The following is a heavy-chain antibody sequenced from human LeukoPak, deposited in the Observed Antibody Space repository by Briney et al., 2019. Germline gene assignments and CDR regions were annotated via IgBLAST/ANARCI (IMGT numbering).Heavy chain of an antibody. J-gene: IGHJ6*02. V-gene: IGHV3-9*01. CDR3: VKDLRAVNYYGMDV. CDR2: ISRNGGSI. D-gene: IGHD6-19*01. CDR1: GFTFDDYA. Sequence: GGSLRLSCAASGFTFDDYAMHWVRQAPGKGLEWVSGISRNGGSIGYTDSVRGRFTISRDNAKNSLYLQMNSLRAEDTAVYYCVKDLRAVNYYGMDVWGQGTTVIVSS.